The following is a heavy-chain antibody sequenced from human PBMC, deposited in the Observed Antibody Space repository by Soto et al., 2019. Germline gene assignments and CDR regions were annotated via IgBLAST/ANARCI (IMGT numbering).Heavy chain of an antibody. CDR1: GFTFSAYA. CDR3: ATRIFGVEY. D-gene: IGHD3-3*01. J-gene: IGHJ4*02. Sequence: EVPLLESGGGLVQPGGSLRLSCAASGFTFSAYAMSWVRQAPGKGLEWVSAISGTSASTYYADSVQGRFSISTDSSRKSLLLQMNTLRAEDTAVYFCATRIFGVEYWGQGTLVTVSS. CDR2: ISGTSAST. V-gene: IGHV3-23*01.